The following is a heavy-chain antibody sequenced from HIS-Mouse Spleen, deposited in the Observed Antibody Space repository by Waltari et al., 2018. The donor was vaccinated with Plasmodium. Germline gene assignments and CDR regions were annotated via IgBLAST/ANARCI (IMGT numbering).Heavy chain of an antibody. D-gene: IGHD6-13*01. CDR2: IYYSGST. CDR1: GGSISSRSYY. J-gene: IGHJ3*02. CDR3: ARQQLDAVDI. V-gene: IGHV4-39*07. Sequence: QLQLQESGPGLVKPSETLSLTCTFSGGSISSRSYYWGWIRQHPGKGLERIGSIYYSGSTYYTPSLKSRVTISVDTSKNQFSLKLSSVTAADTAVYYCARQQLDAVDIWGQGTMVTVSS.